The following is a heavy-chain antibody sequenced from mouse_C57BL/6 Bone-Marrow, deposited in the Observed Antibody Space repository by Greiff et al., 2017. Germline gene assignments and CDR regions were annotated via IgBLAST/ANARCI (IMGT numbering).Heavy chain of an antibody. Sequence: QVQLQQPGAELVKPGASVMMSCKASGYTFTSYWITWVKQRPGQGLEWIGDIYPGSGSTNYNEKFKGKATLTVDTSSSTAYMQLSSLTSEDSAVYYCARVCFYYGFTWFAYWGQGTLVTDTA. CDR3: ARVCFYYGFTWFAY. V-gene: IGHV1-55*01. J-gene: IGHJ3*01. CDR1: GYTFTSYW. CDR2: IYPGSGST. D-gene: IGHD2-2*01.